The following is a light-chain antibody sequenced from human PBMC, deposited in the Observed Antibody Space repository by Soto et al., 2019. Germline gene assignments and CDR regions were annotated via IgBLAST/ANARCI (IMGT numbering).Light chain of an antibody. J-gene: IGKJ2*01. CDR2: DAS. CDR1: QGISSY. CDR3: KKYNSASYI. Sequence: DIQMTQSPSSLSASVGDRVTITCRASQGISSYLAWYQQKPGKVPKLLIYDASTLQSGVPSRFSGSGSGTDFTLTISGLQPEDVATYYCKKYNSASYIFGQGTKLEIK. V-gene: IGKV1-27*01.